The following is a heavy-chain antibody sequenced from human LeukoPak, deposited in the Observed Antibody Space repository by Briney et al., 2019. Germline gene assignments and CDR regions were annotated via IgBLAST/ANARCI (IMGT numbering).Heavy chain of an antibody. CDR2: INHSGST. CDR3: ARGISSGYYYVTSGGYYFDC. D-gene: IGHD3-22*01. CDR1: GGSFSGYY. V-gene: IGHV4-34*01. J-gene: IGHJ4*02. Sequence: PSETLSLTCAVYGGSFSGYYWSWIRQPPGKGLEWIGEINHSGSTNYNPSLKSRVTISVDTSKNQFSLKLSSVTAADTAVYYCARGISSGYYYVTSGGYYFDCWGQGTLVTVSS.